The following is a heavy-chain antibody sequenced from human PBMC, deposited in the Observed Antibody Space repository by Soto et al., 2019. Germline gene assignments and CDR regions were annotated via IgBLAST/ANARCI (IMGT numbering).Heavy chain of an antibody. CDR1: GFTFSGFTFSSYA. CDR2: ISGTGVST. J-gene: IGHJ6*02. Sequence: PGGSLRLSCAASGFTFSGFTFSSYAMTWVRQAPGKGLESVSTISGTGVSTYYADSVKGRFTISRDNSKNTLYVRMNGLRAEDTAVYYCAKGGRPPREPFMDVWGQGTTVTVSS. D-gene: IGHD1-1*01. CDR3: AKGGRPPREPFMDV. V-gene: IGHV3-23*01.